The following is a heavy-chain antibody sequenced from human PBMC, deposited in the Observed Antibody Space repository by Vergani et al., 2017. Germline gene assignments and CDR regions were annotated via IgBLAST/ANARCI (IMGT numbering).Heavy chain of an antibody. V-gene: IGHV3-74*01. CDR2: IKSDGSIT. CDR1: GFSFSGYW. D-gene: IGHD5-12*01. Sequence: EVQLVESGGGLIHPGGSLRLSCEGSGFSFSGYWMHWVRQSPEKGLVWVSRIKSDGSITNYADSVKGRFTISRDNAKNTLYLEMNSLRGDDTAIYYCVRARCSGPCFMSNWFDSLGQGTLGTVSS. J-gene: IGHJ5*01. CDR3: VRARCSGPCFMSNWFDS.